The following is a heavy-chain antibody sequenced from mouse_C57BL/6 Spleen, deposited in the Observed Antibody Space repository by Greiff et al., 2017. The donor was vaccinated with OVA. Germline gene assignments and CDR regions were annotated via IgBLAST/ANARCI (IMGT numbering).Heavy chain of an antibody. D-gene: IGHD1-1*01. V-gene: IGHV1-5*01. CDR1: GYTFTSYW. CDR2: IYPGNSDT. J-gene: IGHJ3*01. CDR3: TRPHYGSSEGFAY. Sequence: VQLQQSGTVLARPGASVKMSCKTSGYTFTSYWMHWVKQRPGQGLEWIGAIYPGNSDTSYNQKFKGKAKLTAVTSASTAYMELSSLTNEDSAVYYCTRPHYGSSEGFAYWGQGTLVTVSA.